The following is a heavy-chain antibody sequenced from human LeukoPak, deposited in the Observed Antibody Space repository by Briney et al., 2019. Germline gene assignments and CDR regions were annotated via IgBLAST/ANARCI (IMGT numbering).Heavy chain of an antibody. V-gene: IGHV1-8*01. CDR2: MNPNSGNT. Sequence: GASVKVSCTASGYTFTSYDINGVRQATGQGLEWMGWMNPNSGNTGYAQKFQGRVTVTRNTSISTAYMELSSLRSEDTGVYYCARGRDGMDVWGQGTTVTVSS. J-gene: IGHJ6*02. CDR1: GYTFTSYD. CDR3: ARGRDGMDV.